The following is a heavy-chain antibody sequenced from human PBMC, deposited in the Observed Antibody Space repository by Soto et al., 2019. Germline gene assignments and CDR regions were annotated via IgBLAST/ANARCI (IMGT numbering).Heavy chain of an antibody. D-gene: IGHD3-3*01. CDR2: ISAYNGNP. CDR1: GYTFTNLG. CDR3: AATIFGVVIIVDY. V-gene: IGHV1-18*01. Sequence: GASVKVSCKASGYTFTNLGISWVRPAPLRGHEWMGWISAYNGNPNYAQKLQGRVTMTTDAYTTTAYMELSSLRSEDTAVYYCAATIFGVVIIVDYWGQGTLVTVSS. J-gene: IGHJ4*02.